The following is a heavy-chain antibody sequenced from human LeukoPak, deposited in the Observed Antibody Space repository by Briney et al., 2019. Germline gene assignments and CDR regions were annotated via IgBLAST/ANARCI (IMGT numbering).Heavy chain of an antibody. D-gene: IGHD2/OR15-2a*01. J-gene: IGHJ4*02. CDR3: AREEVVIALAPLSV. CDR1: GFTFSSYS. Sequence: AGGSLRLSCAASGFTFSSYSMNWVRQAPGKGLEWVSYISSSSSTIYYADSVKGRFTISRDNAKNSLYLQMNSLRAEDTAVYYCAREEVVIALAPLSVWGQGTLVTVSS. V-gene: IGHV3-48*01. CDR2: ISSSSSTI.